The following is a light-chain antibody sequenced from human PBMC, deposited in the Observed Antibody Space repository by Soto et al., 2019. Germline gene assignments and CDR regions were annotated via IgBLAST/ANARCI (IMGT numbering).Light chain of an antibody. V-gene: IGKV3-20*01. Sequence: EIVLTQSPGTLSLSPGERATLSCRASQSVSSTYLAWYQQRPGQAPRLLIYGASSRATGIPDRFSGSASGTDFTLTISRLAPEDYALYYCQQYGRSPPWTFGQGTKVEIK. CDR3: QQYGRSPPWT. CDR1: QSVSSTY. J-gene: IGKJ1*01. CDR2: GAS.